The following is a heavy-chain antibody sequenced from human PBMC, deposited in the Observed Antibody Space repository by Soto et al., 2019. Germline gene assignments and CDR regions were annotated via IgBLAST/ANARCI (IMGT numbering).Heavy chain of an antibody. CDR1: GGTFSSYA. CDR2: IIPIFGTA. D-gene: IGHD3-22*01. CDR3: ARYYYDSSGYYYGMDV. Sequence: EASVKVSCKASGGTFSSYAISWVRQAPGQGLEWMGGIIPIFGTANYAQKFQGRVTITADESTSTAYMELSSLRSEDTAVYYCARYYYDSSGYYYGMDVWGQGTTVTVSS. V-gene: IGHV1-69*13. J-gene: IGHJ6*02.